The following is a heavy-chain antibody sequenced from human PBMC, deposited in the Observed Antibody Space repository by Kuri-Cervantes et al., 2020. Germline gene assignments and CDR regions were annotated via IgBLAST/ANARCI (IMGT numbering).Heavy chain of an antibody. CDR1: GYTFTGYY. CDR3: ARGMAVAPDY. V-gene: IGHV1-18*04. Sequence: ASVKVSCKASGYTFTGYYMHWVRQAPGQGLEWVGWISAYNGNTNYAQKLQGRVTMTTDTSTSTAYMELRSLRSDDTAVYYCARGMAVAPDYWGQGTLVTVSS. J-gene: IGHJ4*02. D-gene: IGHD5-24*01. CDR2: ISAYNGNT.